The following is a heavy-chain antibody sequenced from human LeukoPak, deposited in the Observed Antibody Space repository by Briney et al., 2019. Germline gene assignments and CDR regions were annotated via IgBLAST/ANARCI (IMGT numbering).Heavy chain of an antibody. D-gene: IGHD3-9*01. Sequence: ASVKVSCKASGGTFSSYAISWVRQAPGQGLEWMGRIIPILGIANYAQKFQGRVTITADKSTSTAYMELSSLRSEDTAVYYCARGSNSYYDILTGYTDYWGQGTLVTVSS. CDR3: ARGSNSYYDILTGYTDY. J-gene: IGHJ4*02. V-gene: IGHV1-69*04. CDR1: GGTFSSYA. CDR2: IIPILGIA.